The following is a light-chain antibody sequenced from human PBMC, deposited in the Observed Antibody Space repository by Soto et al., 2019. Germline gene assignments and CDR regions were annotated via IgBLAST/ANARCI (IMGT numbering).Light chain of an antibody. CDR1: SSDVGGYNY. CDR2: EVS. Sequence: ALTQPASVSGSPGQSITISCTGTSSDVGGYNYVSWFQQHPGKAPKLMIYEVSNRPSGVSDRFSGSKSGNTASLTISGLQADDEADYYCSSFTRSSTWLFGGGTKLTVL. J-gene: IGLJ3*02. V-gene: IGLV2-14*01. CDR3: SSFTRSSTWL.